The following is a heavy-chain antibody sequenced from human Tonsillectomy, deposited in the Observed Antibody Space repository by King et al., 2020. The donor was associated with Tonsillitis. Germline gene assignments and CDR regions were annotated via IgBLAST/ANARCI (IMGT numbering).Heavy chain of an antibody. V-gene: IGHV3-23*04. CDR2: ISGGGGST. Sequence: VQLVESGGGLVQPGGSLRLSCAASGFTFSSYAMSWVRQAPGKGLEWVSAISGGGGSTFYADSVKGRFTISRDNSRNTLYLQMNSRRAEDTAVYYCAKDRAAMVTPTGSMDVWGQGTTVTVSS. CDR3: AKDRAAMVTPTGSMDV. CDR1: GFTFSSYA. D-gene: IGHD5-18*01. J-gene: IGHJ6*02.